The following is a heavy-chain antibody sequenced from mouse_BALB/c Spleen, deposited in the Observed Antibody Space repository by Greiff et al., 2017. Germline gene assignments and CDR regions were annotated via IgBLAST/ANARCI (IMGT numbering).Heavy chain of an antibody. CDR3: ARGGIPAMDY. Sequence: EVHLVESGGGLVKPGGSLKLSCAASGFTFSDYYMYWVRQTPEKRLEWVATISDGGSYTYYPDMVKGRFTISRDNAKNNLYLQMSSLKSEDTAMYYCARGGIPAMDYWGQGTSVTVSS. J-gene: IGHJ4*01. CDR2: ISDGGSYT. CDR1: GFTFSDYY. V-gene: IGHV5-4*02.